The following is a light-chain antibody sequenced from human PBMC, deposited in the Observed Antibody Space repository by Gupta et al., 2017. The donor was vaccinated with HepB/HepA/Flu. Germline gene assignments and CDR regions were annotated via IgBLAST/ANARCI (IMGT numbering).Light chain of an antibody. CDR2: DVS. CDR3: CSYAGSSTVV. J-gene: IGLJ2*01. V-gene: IGLV2-23*02. CDR1: SSDVGSYNL. Sequence: QSALTHPPSVSGSPGDPITISCTGTSSDVGSYNLVSWYQQYPGKAPKLMIYDVSKRPSGVSNRFSGSKSGNTASLTISGLQAEDEANYYCCSYAGSSTVVFGGGTKLTVL.